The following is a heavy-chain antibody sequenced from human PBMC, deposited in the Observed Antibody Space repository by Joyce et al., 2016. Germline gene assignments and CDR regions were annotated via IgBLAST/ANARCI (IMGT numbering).Heavy chain of an antibody. J-gene: IGHJ1*01. Sequence: QVQLVHSGAEVKKPGSSVKVSCKASGGTLSKYTISWVRQAPGQGLEWMGRIIPIIGIANFAQKFQGRVTLSADRSTDTAYMELSSLRFEDTAIYYCARDDFYDSTDYREYFQHWGQGTLVTVSS. D-gene: IGHD3-22*01. CDR1: GGTLSKYT. CDR2: IIPIIGIA. V-gene: IGHV1-69*04. CDR3: ARDDFYDSTDYREYFQH.